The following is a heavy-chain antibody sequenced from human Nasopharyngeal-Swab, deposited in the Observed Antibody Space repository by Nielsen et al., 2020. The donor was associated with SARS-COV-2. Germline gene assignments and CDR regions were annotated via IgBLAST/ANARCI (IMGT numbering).Heavy chain of an antibody. D-gene: IGHD3-16*02. Sequence: SETLSLTCTVSGGSISSGGYYWSWIRQPPGKGLEWIGEINHSGSTCYNPSLKSRVIISVDTSKNQFSLKLSSVTAADTAVYYCARGKNYVWGSYRYNGWFDPWGQGTLVTVSS. CDR1: GGSISSGGYY. CDR3: ARGKNYVWGSYRYNGWFDP. J-gene: IGHJ5*02. CDR2: INHSGST. V-gene: IGHV4-39*07.